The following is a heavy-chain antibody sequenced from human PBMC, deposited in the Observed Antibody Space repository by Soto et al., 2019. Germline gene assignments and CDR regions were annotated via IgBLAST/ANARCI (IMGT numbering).Heavy chain of an antibody. CDR1: GYSFTDYH. V-gene: IGHV1-2*04. CDR3: ARGQSTYCSNGVCSFFYNHEMDV. CDR2: INPKSGGT. Sequence: QVQLVQSGAEVKKPGASVRISCTASGYSFTDYHIHGVRQAPGQGLEWLGRINPKSGGTSTAQKFQGWVTMTRDRSISTVYMELTRLRSDDTAVYFCARGQSTYCSNGVCSFFYNHEMDVWGQGTTVTVSS. D-gene: IGHD2-8*01. J-gene: IGHJ6*02.